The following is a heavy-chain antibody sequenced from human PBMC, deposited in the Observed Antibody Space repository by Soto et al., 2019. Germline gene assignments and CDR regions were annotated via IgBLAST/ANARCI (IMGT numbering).Heavy chain of an antibody. CDR3: ARGWAYCGGDCPSAIDY. Sequence: TLSLTCTVSGGSISSGDYYWSWIRQPPGKGLEWIGYIYYSGSTYYNPSLKSRVTISVDTSKNQFSLKLSSVTAADTAVYYCARGWAYCGGDCPSAIDYWGQGTLVTSPQ. V-gene: IGHV4-30-4*01. CDR2: IYYSGST. D-gene: IGHD2-21*02. J-gene: IGHJ4*02. CDR1: GGSISSGDYY.